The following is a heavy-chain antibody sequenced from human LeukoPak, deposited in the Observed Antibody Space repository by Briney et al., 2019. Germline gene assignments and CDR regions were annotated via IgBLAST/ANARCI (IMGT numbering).Heavy chain of an antibody. J-gene: IGHJ4*02. CDR2: IIPIFGIA. V-gene: IGHV1-69*04. CDR1: GGTFSSYA. Sequence: SVKVSCKASGGTFSSYAISWVRQAPGQGLEWMGRIIPIFGIANYAQKFQGRVTITADKSTSTAYMELSSLRSEDTAVYYCARSRHGDWGYFDYWGQGTLVTVSS. CDR3: ARSRHGDWGYFDY. D-gene: IGHD7-27*01.